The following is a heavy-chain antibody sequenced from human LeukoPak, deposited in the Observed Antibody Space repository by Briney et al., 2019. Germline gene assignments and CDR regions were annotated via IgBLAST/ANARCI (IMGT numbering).Heavy chain of an antibody. V-gene: IGHV4-30-2*01. D-gene: IGHD3-22*01. Sequence: SETLSLTCAVSGGSISSGGYSWSWIRQPPGKGLEWIGYIYQSGSTYYNPSLKSRVTISVDRSKNQFSLKLSSVTAADTAVYYCARAPVTMIVVVTQFDIWGQGTTVTVSS. J-gene: IGHJ6*02. CDR1: GGSISSGGYS. CDR3: ARAPVTMIVVVTQFDI. CDR2: IYQSGST.